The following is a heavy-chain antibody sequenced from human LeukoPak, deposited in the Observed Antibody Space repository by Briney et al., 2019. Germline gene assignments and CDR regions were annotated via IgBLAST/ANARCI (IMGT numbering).Heavy chain of an antibody. J-gene: IGHJ5*02. CDR2: INHSGST. CDR3: ATLVPPGWFDP. CDR1: GGSFSGYY. D-gene: IGHD1-14*01. V-gene: IGHV4-34*01. Sequence: SETLSLTCAVYGGSFSGYYWSWIRQPPGKELEWIGEINHSGSTNYNPSLKSRVTISLDTSKNQFSLKLTSVTAADTAVYYCATLVPPGWFDPWGQGTLVTVSS.